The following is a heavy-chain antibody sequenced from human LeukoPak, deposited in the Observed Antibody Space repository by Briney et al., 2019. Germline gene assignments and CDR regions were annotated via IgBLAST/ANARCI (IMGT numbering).Heavy chain of an antibody. D-gene: IGHD2-15*01. V-gene: IGHV4-59*01. J-gene: IGHJ4*02. CDR1: GRSISSYY. CDR2: IYYSGST. Sequence: SETLSLTCTVSGRSISSYYWSWIRQPPGKGLEWIGYIYYSGSTNYNPSLKSRVTISVDTSKNQFSLKLSSVTAADTAVYYCARDAAGSHWGQGTLVTVSS. CDR3: ARDAAGSH.